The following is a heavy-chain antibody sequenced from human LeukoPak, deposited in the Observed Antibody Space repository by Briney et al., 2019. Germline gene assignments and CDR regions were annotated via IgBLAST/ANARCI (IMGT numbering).Heavy chain of an antibody. CDR2: ISSSSSYI. CDR3: ARVFTIFGVPYYFDY. Sequence: GGSLRLSCAASGFTFSSYSMNWVRQAPGKGLEWVSSISSSSSYIYYADSVKSRFTISRDNAKNSLYLQMNSLRAEDTAVYYCARVFTIFGVPYYFDYWGQGTLVTVSS. J-gene: IGHJ4*02. D-gene: IGHD3-3*01. CDR1: GFTFSSYS. V-gene: IGHV3-21*01.